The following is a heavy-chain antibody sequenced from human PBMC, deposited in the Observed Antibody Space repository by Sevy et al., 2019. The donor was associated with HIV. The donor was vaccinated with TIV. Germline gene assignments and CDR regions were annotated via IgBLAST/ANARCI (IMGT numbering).Heavy chain of an antibody. CDR2: IFESGST. CDR3: ARHVWERLEDDAFDI. Sequence: SETLSLTCAVSGYSISSGYYWGWIRQPPGKGLEWIGSIFESGSTYYNPSLKSRVTISVDTSKNQFSLNLSSVTAADTAVYYCARHVWERLEDDAFDIWGQGTMVTVSS. CDR1: GYSISSGYY. D-gene: IGHD1-26*01. V-gene: IGHV4-38-2*01. J-gene: IGHJ3*02.